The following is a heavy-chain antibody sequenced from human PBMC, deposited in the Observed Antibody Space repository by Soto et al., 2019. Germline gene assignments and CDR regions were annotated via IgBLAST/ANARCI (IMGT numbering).Heavy chain of an antibody. V-gene: IGHV6-1*01. CDR1: GDSVSSNSAA. Sequence: SQTLSLTCAISGDSVSSNSAAWNWIRQSPSRGLEWLGRTYYRSKWYNDYAVSVKSRITINPDTSNDQFSLQLNSVTPEDTAVYYCASSWGHHFWSGYPNLDVWGQGTTVTVSS. J-gene: IGHJ6*02. CDR2: TYYRSKWYN. CDR3: ASSWGHHFWSGYPNLDV. D-gene: IGHD3-3*02.